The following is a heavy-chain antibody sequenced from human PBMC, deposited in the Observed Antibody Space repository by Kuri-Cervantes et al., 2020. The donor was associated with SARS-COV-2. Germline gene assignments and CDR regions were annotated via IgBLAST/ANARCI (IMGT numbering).Heavy chain of an antibody. CDR2: IYYSGST. J-gene: IGHJ5*02. V-gene: IGHV4-39*02. CDR1: GGSISSSSYY. CDR3: AREEKNWFDP. Sequence: ESLKISCTVSGGSISSSSYYWGWIRQPPGKGLEWIGSIYYSGSTYYNPSLKSRVTISVDTSKNQFSLKLSSVTAADTAVYYCAREEKNWFDPWGQGTLVTVSS.